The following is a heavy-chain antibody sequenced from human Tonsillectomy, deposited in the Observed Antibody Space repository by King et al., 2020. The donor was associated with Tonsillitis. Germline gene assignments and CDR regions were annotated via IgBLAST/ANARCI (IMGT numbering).Heavy chain of an antibody. CDR1: GFTFSSYG. D-gene: IGHD6-6*01. CDR3: AKDARGVSQLVGDYYYYYGIDV. J-gene: IGHJ6*02. CDR2: ISYDGSNK. Sequence: VQLVESGGGVVQPGRSLRLSCAASGFTFSSYGMHWVRQAPGKGLEWVAVISYDGSNKYYADSVKGRFTISRDNSKNTLYLQMNSLRAEDTAVYYCAKDARGVSQLVGDYYYYYGIDVWGQGTTVTVSS. V-gene: IGHV3-30*18.